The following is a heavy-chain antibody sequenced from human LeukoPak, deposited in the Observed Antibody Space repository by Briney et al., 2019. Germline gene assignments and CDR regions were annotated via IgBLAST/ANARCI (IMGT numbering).Heavy chain of an antibody. CDR2: INHSGST. D-gene: IGHD1-1*01. J-gene: IGHJ3*02. V-gene: IGHV4-34*01. CDR1: GGSFSGYY. CDR3: ARGLERDDAFDI. Sequence: SETLSLTCAVYGGSFSGYYWSWIRQPPGKGLEWIGEINHSGSTNYNPSLKSRVTLSVDTSKNQFSLKLSSVTAADTAVYYCARGLERDDAFDIWGQGTLVTVSS.